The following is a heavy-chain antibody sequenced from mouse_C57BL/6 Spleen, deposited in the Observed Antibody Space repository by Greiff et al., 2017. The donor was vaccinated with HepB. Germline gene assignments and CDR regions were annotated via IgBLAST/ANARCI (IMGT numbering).Heavy chain of an antibody. V-gene: IGHV5-6*02. CDR3: ARHEDYGGDAMDY. CDR1: GFTFSSYG. D-gene: IGHD1-1*02. CDR2: ISSGGSYT. Sequence: DVKLVESGGDLVKPGGSLKLSCAASGFTFSSYGMSWVRQTPDKRLEWVATISSGGSYTYYPDSVKGRFTISRDNAKNTLYLQMSSLKSEDIAMYYCARHEDYGGDAMDYWGQGTSVTVSS. J-gene: IGHJ4*01.